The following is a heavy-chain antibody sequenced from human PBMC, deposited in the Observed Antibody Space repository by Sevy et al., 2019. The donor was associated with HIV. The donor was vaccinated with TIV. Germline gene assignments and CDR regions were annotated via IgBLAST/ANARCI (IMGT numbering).Heavy chain of an antibody. D-gene: IGHD3-10*01. Sequence: GGSLRLSCAASGFTFSDYYMSWIRQAPGKGLEWVSYISSSGSTIYYADSVKGRFTISRDNAKNSLYLQMNSLRAEDTAVYYCARDLSYYGSGSYPLYYYGMDVLGQGTTVTVSS. J-gene: IGHJ6*02. V-gene: IGHV3-11*01. CDR2: ISSSGSTI. CDR3: ARDLSYYGSGSYPLYYYGMDV. CDR1: GFTFSDYY.